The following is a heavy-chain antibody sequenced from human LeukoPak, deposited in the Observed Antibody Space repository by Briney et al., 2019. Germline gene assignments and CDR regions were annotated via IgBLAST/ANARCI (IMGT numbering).Heavy chain of an antibody. Sequence: ASVEVSCKASGGTFSSYAISWVRQAPGQGLEWMGRIIPILGIANYAQKFQGRVTITADKSTSTAYMELSSLRSEDTAVYYCARDFDSSGYYYVGYFGAFDIWGQGTMVTVSS. D-gene: IGHD3-22*01. CDR2: IIPILGIA. V-gene: IGHV1-69*04. CDR3: ARDFDSSGYYYVGYFGAFDI. CDR1: GGTFSSYA. J-gene: IGHJ3*02.